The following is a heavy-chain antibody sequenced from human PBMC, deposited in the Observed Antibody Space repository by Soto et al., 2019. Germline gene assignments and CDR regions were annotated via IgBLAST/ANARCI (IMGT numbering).Heavy chain of an antibody. V-gene: IGHV5-51*03. J-gene: IGHJ6*02. Sequence: EVQLVQSGAEVKKPGESLKISCKGSGYSFTSYWIGWVRQMPGKGLEWMGIIYPGDSDTRYSPSFQGQVTISADKSISTAYLQWSRLKASDTAMYYCASPKVTGRWYYGMDVWGQGTTVTVSS. CDR1: GYSFTSYW. D-gene: IGHD2-15*01. CDR2: IYPGDSDT. CDR3: ASPKVTGRWYYGMDV.